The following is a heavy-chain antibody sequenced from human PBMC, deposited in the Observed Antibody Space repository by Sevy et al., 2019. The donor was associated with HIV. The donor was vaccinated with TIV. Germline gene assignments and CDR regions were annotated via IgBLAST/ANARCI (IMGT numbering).Heavy chain of an antibody. V-gene: IGHV1-18*01. CDR1: GYSFTRYG. J-gene: IGHJ4*02. CDR3: ARDYCSGGSCYGALAH. CDR2: ISAHNSDT. Sequence: ASVKVSCKASGYSFTRYGISWVRQAPGQGLEWMGWISAHNSDTNYAQKFQGRITMTTDTSTSTAYMELRSLRSDDTAVYYCARDYCSGGSCYGALAHWGQGTLVTVSS. D-gene: IGHD2-15*01.